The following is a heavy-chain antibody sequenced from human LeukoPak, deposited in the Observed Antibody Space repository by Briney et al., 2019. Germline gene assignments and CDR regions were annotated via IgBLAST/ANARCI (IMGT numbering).Heavy chain of an antibody. V-gene: IGHV3-23*01. CDR3: ARDRHSSSSDDAFDI. Sequence: GGSLRLSCAASGFAFSTYALTWVRQTPGKGPEWVSGISGSGDKTYYADSVKGRFTISRDNSKNTLYLQMNSLRAEDTAVYYCARDRHSSSSDDAFDIWGQGTMVTVSS. J-gene: IGHJ3*02. D-gene: IGHD6-6*01. CDR2: ISGSGDKT. CDR1: GFAFSTYA.